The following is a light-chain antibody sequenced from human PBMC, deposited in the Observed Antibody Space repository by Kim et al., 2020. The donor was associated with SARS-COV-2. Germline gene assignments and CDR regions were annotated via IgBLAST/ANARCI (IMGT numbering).Light chain of an antibody. V-gene: IGKV1-8*01. CDR3: QQYYSYPYT. CDR1: QGISSY. J-gene: IGKJ2*01. Sequence: ASTGDRVTSTCRASQGISSYLAWYQQKPGKAPKLLIYAASTLQSGVPSRFSGSGSGTDFTLTISCLQSEDFATYYCQQYYSYPYTFGQGTKLEIK. CDR2: AAS.